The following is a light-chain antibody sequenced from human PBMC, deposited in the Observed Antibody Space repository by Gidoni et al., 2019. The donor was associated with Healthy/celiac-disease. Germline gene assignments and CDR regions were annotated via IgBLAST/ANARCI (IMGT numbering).Light chain of an antibody. CDR2: AAS. V-gene: IGKV1-39*01. CDR1: QSISSY. Sequence: IQMTQSPSSLSASVGDRVTITCRASQSISSYLNWYQQKPGKAPKLLIYAASSLQSGVPSRFSGSGSGRDFTLTISSLQPEDFATYYCQQSYSTPYTFGQETKLEIK. J-gene: IGKJ2*01. CDR3: QQSYSTPYT.